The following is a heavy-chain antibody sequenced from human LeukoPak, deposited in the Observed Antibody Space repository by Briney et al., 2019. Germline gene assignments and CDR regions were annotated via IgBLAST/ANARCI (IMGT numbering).Heavy chain of an antibody. V-gene: IGHV4-39*07. CDR3: ARDHKDWFDP. CDR1: GDSITDTDFF. J-gene: IGHJ5*02. CDR2: INHSGTI. Sequence: PSETLSLTCTVSGDSITDTDFFWGWIRQPPGKGLEWIANINHSGTIYYNPSLKSRVTISVDTSKNQFSLKLSSVTAADTAVYYCARDHKDWFDPWGQGTLVTVSS.